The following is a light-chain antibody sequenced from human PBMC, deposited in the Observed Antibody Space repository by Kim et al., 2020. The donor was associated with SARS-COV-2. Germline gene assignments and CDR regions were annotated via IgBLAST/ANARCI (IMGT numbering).Light chain of an antibody. CDR2: DVA. CDR1: SSDVGGYKY. Sequence: PGQSVTTSCTGTSSDVGGYKYVSWYQQHPGKAPKLMISDVANRPSGVPDRFSGSKSGNTASLTISGLQAEDEADYYCCSYAGTYKVFGTGTKVTVL. CDR3: CSYAGTYKV. J-gene: IGLJ1*01. V-gene: IGLV2-11*03.